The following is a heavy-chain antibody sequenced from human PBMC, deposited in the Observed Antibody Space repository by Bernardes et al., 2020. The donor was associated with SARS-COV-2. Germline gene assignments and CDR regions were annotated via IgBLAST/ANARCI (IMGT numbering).Heavy chain of an antibody. J-gene: IGHJ4*02. CDR1: GFKLSDYA. V-gene: IGHV3-64D*06. CDR3: VHDNYGFHH. D-gene: IGHD3-10*01. Sequence: GGCLTRSSSVSGFKLSDYAMHWVRPAPGKGLEYVSFIGGRDDYRTFDADFVKGRFTASRDNGKSTIYLQMNSLGPEDTAVYYCVHDNYGFHHWGQGTLVVVSS. CDR2: IGGRDDYRT.